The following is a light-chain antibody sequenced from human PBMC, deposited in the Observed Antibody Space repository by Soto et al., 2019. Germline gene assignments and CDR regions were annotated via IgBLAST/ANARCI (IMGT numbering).Light chain of an antibody. CDR3: QQRSNWPLT. CDR2: DAS. J-gene: IGKJ4*01. CDR1: QSVSSY. Sequence: EVGLKQSPGILSLSPGERATLSCRASQSVSSYLAWYQQRPGQAPRLLIYDASNRATGIPARFSGSGSGTDFTLTISSLEPEDFAVYYCQQRSNWPLTFGGGTNVDTK. V-gene: IGKV3-11*01.